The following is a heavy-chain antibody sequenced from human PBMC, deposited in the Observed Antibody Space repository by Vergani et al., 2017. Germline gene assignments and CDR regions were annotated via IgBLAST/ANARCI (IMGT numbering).Heavy chain of an antibody. J-gene: IGHJ6*03. D-gene: IGHD2-8*02. CDR3: ARDRGDWRYSRYFYNYYMDV. CDR1: GFPFSSYA. Sequence: EVQLLESGGGLVQPGGSLRLSCAASGFPFSSYAMSWVRQVPGTGLEWVSGLSGSGGNTYYANSVKGRFTISRDNSKSTLFLQMNSLRVEDMAVYYCARDRGDWRYSRYFYNYYMDVWGKGTTVTVSS. CDR2: LSGSGGNT. V-gene: IGHV3-23*01.